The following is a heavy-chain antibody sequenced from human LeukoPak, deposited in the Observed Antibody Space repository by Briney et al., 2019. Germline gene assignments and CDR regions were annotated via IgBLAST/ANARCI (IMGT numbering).Heavy chain of an antibody. J-gene: IGHJ5*02. D-gene: IGHD3-9*01. CDR2: IYHSGST. Sequence: SETLSLTCAVSGGSISSSNWWSWVRQPPGKGLEWIGEIYHSGSTNYNPSLKSRVTISVDTSKNQFSLKLSSVTAADTAVYYCARAVRYQNWFDPWGQGTLVTVSS. V-gene: IGHV4-4*02. CDR3: ARAVRYQNWFDP. CDR1: GGSISSSNW.